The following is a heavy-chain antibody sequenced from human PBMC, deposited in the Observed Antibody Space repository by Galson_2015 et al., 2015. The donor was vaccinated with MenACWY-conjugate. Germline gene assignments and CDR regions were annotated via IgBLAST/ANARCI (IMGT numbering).Heavy chain of an antibody. D-gene: IGHD2-15*01. CDR1: GFAFGGYL. V-gene: IGHV3-49*04. J-gene: IGHJ4*02. CDR3: TRADHRYCSSTNCPFDH. Sequence: SLRLSCATSGFAFGGYLMGWVRQAPGKGLEWVGYIQSKNNGANTQYAASVKDRFSISRDDSRSIAYLEMNSLKTEDTALYYCTRADHRYCSSTNCPFDHWGQGTLVTVSS. CDR2: IQSKNNGANT.